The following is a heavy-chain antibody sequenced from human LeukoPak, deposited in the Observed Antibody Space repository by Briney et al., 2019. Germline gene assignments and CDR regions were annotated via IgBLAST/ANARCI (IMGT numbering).Heavy chain of an antibody. D-gene: IGHD2/OR15-2a*01. V-gene: IGHV1-3*03. CDR3: VRDNREGAFDI. J-gene: IGHJ3*02. CDR2: IAGDGNT. Sequence: GASVKVSCKASGYSFSTYAVHWVRQAPGQRLEWMGWIAGDGNTKYSQDLQGRFTITRDTSASTAYMELSSLRSDDMAVYYCVRDNREGAFDIWGQGTMVTVSS. CDR1: GYSFSTYA.